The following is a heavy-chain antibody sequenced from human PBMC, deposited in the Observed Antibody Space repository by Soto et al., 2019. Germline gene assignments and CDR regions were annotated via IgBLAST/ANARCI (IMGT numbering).Heavy chain of an antibody. CDR2: ITYGGSET. D-gene: IGHD6-19*01. CDR1: GFNFNNYG. J-gene: IGHJ4*02. CDR3: AGGWYFFDY. V-gene: IGHV3-30*03. Sequence: QVQLVESGGGVVQPGRSLRLSCAASGFNFNNYGMHWARQAPGKGLEWVAGITYGGSETYYADSVKGRFTISRDNSKHTLYLQMNSLRVEDTGVYYCAGGWYFFDYCGQGTLVIVSS.